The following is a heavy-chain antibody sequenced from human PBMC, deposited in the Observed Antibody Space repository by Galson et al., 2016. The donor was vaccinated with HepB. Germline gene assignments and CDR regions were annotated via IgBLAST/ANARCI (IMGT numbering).Heavy chain of an antibody. J-gene: IGHJ5*02. V-gene: IGHV3-53*01. D-gene: IGHD5-24*01. CDR1: GFSVSHHY. CDR3: ARDFRDGYARCLDP. Sequence: SLRLSCAVSGFSVSHHYMTWVRQAPGKGLEWVSVIYYDGSTYYSDSVKDRFTISRETSTNTLYLQMNTLRDDDTAIYYCARDFRDGYARCLDPWGQGTLVSVSS. CDR2: IYYDGST.